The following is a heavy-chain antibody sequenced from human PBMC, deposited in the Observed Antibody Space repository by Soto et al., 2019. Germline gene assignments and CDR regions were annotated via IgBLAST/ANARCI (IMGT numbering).Heavy chain of an antibody. CDR2: ISSNGGST. CDR1: GFTFSSYA. J-gene: IGHJ6*03. CDR3: ARGGHCSGGSRNRHRDA. Sequence: EVQLVESGGGLVQPGGSLRLSCAASGFTFSSYAMHWVRQAPGKGLEYVSAISSNGGSTYYANSVKGTFTIARDNPKNTRQLQMGRLREEEKAVDYCARGGHCSGGSRNRHRDARGKGTTVTVSS. V-gene: IGHV3-64*01. D-gene: IGHD2-15*01.